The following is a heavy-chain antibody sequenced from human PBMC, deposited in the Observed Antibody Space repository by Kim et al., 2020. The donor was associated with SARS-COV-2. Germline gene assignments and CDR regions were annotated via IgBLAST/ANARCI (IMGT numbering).Heavy chain of an antibody. J-gene: IGHJ4*02. CDR2: ISGSGGST. Sequence: GGSLRLSCAASGFTFNNHAMSWVRQAPGKGLEWVSAISGSGGSTYYADSVKGRFTISRDNSKNTLSLQMNSLRAEDTAIYYCAKEGGWNSGSYSFDFWGQGTLVTVSS. CDR3: AKEGGWNSGSYSFDF. V-gene: IGHV3-23*01. D-gene: IGHD1-26*01. CDR1: GFTFNNHA.